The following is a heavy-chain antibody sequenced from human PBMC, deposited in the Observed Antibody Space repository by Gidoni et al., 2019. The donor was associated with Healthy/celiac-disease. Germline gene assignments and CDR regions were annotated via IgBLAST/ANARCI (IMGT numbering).Heavy chain of an antibody. V-gene: IGHV4-59*01. CDR2: IYYSGST. CDR1: GGCISSYY. Sequence: QVQLQESGPGLVKPSETLAITCTVSGGCISSYYWSWIRQPPGKGLECIGYIYYSGSTNYNPSLKSRVTISVDTSQPQFSLTLSSVTAADTAVYYCARGEDCSGGSCYPFMDVWGKGTTVTVSS. CDR3: ARGEDCSGGSCYPFMDV. J-gene: IGHJ6*03. D-gene: IGHD2-15*01.